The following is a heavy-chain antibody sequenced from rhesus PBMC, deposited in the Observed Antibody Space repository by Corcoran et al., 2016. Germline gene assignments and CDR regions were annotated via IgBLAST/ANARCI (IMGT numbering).Heavy chain of an antibody. CDR3: ARVVAGTTGIYFDY. CDR2: ITYSGRT. D-gene: IGHD1-20*01. Sequence: QVQLQESGPGLVKPSETLSLTCAVSGGSISSGYYYWSWIRQPPGKGLEWLGYITYSGRTRYNPSLKSRVTISRDTSKNQFSLKLSSVTAADTAVYYCARVVAGTTGIYFDYWGQGVLVTVSS. V-gene: IGHV4-122*02. J-gene: IGHJ4*01. CDR1: GGSISSGYYY.